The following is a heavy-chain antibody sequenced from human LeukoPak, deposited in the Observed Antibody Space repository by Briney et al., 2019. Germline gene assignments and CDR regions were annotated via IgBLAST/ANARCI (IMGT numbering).Heavy chain of an antibody. V-gene: IGHV4-34*01. Sequence: SETLSLTCAVYGGSFSGYYWSWIRQPPGKGLEWIGEINHSGSTNYNPSLKSRVTISADTSKNQFSLKLSSVTAADTAVYYCARGIGELPLDYWGQGTLVTVSS. J-gene: IGHJ4*02. D-gene: IGHD3-10*01. CDR2: INHSGST. CDR1: GGSFSGYY. CDR3: ARGIGELPLDY.